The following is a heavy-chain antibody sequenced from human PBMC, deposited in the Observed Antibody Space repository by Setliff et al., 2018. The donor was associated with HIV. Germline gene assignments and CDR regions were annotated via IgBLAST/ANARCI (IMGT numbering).Heavy chain of an antibody. Sequence: SETLSLTCTVSGGSISSYYWSWIRQPPGKGLEWIGYIYTSGSTNYNPSLKSRVTISVDTSKNQFSLQLSSVTAADTAVYYCARGLSFYDPGGFDYWGQGTLVTVSS. CDR3: ARGLSFYDPGGFDY. CDR1: GGSISSYY. D-gene: IGHD3-22*01. V-gene: IGHV4-4*09. CDR2: IYTSGST. J-gene: IGHJ4*02.